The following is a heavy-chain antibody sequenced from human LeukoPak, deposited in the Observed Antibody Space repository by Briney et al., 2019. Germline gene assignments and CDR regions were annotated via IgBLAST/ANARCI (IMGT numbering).Heavy chain of an antibody. Sequence: SETLSLTCNVSGYSISSGYYWGWIRQPPGKGLEWIGSFYPSGSTYYNPSLKSRVTISVDPSKNQFSLRLSSVTASDTAVYYCARGPVVAATYYWGQGTLVTVSS. CDR1: GYSISSGYY. J-gene: IGHJ4*02. D-gene: IGHD2-15*01. CDR2: FYPSGST. V-gene: IGHV4-38-2*02. CDR3: ARGPVVAATYY.